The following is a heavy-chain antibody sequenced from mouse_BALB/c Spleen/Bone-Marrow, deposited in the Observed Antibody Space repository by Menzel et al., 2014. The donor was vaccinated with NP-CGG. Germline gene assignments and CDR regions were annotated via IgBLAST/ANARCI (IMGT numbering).Heavy chain of an antibody. CDR3: ARSMDY. V-gene: IGHV1-9*01. CDR2: ILPGSGGT. J-gene: IGHJ4*01. CDR1: GYTFSSYW. Sequence: VQLQQSGVELMNPGASVKISCKATGYTFSSYWIEWVKQRPGHGLEWIGEILPGSGGTNYNEKFKGKATFTADTSSNTACMQLNSLTSEDSAVYYCARSMDYWGHGTSATISS.